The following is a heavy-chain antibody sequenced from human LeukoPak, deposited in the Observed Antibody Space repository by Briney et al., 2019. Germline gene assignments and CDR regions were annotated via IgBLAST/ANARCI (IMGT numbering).Heavy chain of an antibody. D-gene: IGHD2-2*01. CDR3: ASHNHYCSSTSCRNVFYWYFDL. V-gene: IGHV1-69*05. J-gene: IGHJ2*01. CDR2: IIPIFGTA. Sequence: ASVKVSCKASGGTFSSYAISWVRQAPGQGLEWMGRIIPIFGTANYAQKFQGRVTITTDESTSTAYMELSSLRSEDTAVYYCASHNHYCSSTSCRNVFYWYFDLWGRGTLVTVSS. CDR1: GGTFSSYA.